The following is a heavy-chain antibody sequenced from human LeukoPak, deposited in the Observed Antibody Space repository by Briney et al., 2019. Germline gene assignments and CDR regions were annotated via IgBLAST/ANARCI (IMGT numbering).Heavy chain of an antibody. J-gene: IGHJ4*02. CDR1: GFTVSSNY. V-gene: IGHV3-53*05. D-gene: IGHD3-22*01. Sequence: PGGSLRLSCAASGFTVSSNYMSWVRQAPGKGLEWVSVIYSGGSTYYADSVKSRFTISRDNSKNTLYLQMNSLRAEDTAVYYCAKTNYYDSSGYLKHWGQGTLVTVSS. CDR3: AKTNYYDSSGYLKH. CDR2: IYSGGST.